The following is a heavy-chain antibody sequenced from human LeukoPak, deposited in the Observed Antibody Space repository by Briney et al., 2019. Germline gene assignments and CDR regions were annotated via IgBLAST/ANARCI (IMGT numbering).Heavy chain of an antibody. CDR3: ARRGSSSWVYFDY. V-gene: IGHV4-59*08. CDR2: ISYSGST. J-gene: IGHJ4*02. CDR1: GGSISSYY. Sequence: PSETLSLTCTVSGGSISSYYWSWIRQPPGKGLEWIGYISYSGSTNYNPSLKSRVTISVDTSKNQFSLKLSSVIAADTAVYYCARRGSSSWVYFDYWGQGTLVTVSS. D-gene: IGHD6-13*01.